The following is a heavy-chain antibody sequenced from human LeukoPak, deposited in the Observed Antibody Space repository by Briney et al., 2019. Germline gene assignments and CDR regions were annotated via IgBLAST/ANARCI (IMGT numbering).Heavy chain of an antibody. CDR3: TTESRQFYYDSSGYGY. J-gene: IGHJ4*02. CDR1: GFTFSSYD. CDR2: IGPAGDT. V-gene: IGHV3-13*04. Sequence: PGGSLRLSCAASGFTFSSYDMHWVRLPTGKGLEWVSAIGPAGDTYYSDSVKGRFTISRENAKNSLYLQMNSLRAGDTGVYYCTTESRQFYYDSSGYGYWGQGTLVTVSS. D-gene: IGHD3-22*01.